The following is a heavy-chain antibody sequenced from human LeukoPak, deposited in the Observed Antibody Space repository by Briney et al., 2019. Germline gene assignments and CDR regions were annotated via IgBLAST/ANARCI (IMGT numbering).Heavy chain of an antibody. D-gene: IGHD6-13*01. V-gene: IGHV1-69*13. CDR1: GYTFTSYY. CDR3: AREATGYSSSWYFEH. CDR2: IIPIFGTA. Sequence: GASVTVSCKASGYTFTSYYMHWVRQAPGQGLEWMGGIIPIFGTANYAQKFQGRVTITADESTSTAYMELSSLRSEDTAVYYCAREATGYSSSWYFEHWGQGTLVTVSS. J-gene: IGHJ4*02.